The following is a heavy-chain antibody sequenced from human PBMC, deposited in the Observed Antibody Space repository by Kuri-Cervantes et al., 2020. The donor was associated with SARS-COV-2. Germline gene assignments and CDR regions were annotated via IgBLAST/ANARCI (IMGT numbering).Heavy chain of an antibody. V-gene: IGHV1-18*01. CDR2: ISAYNGDT. J-gene: IGHJ4*02. CDR3: ARDLAVTGLYYFDY. Sequence: ASVKVSCKASGYTFTSYGISWVRQAPGQGLEWMGWISAYNGDTNYAQNVQGRVTMTTDTSTNTAYMELRSLRSDDTAVYYCARDLAVTGLYYFDYWGQGTLVTVSS. CDR1: GYTFTSYG. D-gene: IGHD5-18*01.